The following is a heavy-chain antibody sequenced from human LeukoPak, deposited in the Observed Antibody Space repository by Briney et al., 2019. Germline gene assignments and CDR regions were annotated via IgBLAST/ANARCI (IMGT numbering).Heavy chain of an antibody. V-gene: IGHV3-48*03. CDR2: ISSSGSTI. J-gene: IGHJ4*02. Sequence: GGSLRLSCAASGFTFSSYEMNWVRQAPGKGLEWVSYISSSGSTIYYADSVKGRFTISRDNAKNSLYLQMNSLRAEDPAVYYCAREGYSSSWYTYYFDYWGQGTLVTVSS. D-gene: IGHD6-13*01. CDR1: GFTFSSYE. CDR3: AREGYSSSWYTYYFDY.